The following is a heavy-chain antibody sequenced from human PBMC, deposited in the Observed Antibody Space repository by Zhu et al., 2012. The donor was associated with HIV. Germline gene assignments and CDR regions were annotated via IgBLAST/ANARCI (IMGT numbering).Heavy chain of an antibody. V-gene: IGHV4-30-4*01. CDR1: GGSISSGDYY. D-gene: IGHD5-24*01. CDR3: AREGRDGYNDY. CDR2: IYCSGST. Sequence: QVQLEESGPGLVKPSQTLSLSCTVSGGSISSGDYYWSWIRQSPGKGLEWIGYIYCSGSTYYNPSLKSRVTISLDTSKNQFSLRLSSVTAADTAVYYCAREGRDGYNDYWGQGTLVTVSS. J-gene: IGHJ4*02.